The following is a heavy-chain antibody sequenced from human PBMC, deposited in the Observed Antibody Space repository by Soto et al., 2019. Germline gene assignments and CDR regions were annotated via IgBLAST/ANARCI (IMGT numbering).Heavy chain of an antibody. CDR3: AKDTYYHDSSGFYVFDY. Sequence: GGSRRLSCAAPGSLFSSYGMHWVRQAPGKGLEWVAVTSYDGRNNNYADSVRGRFTISRDNSKNTLYLQMNSLRAEDTAVYYCAKDTYYHDSSGFYVFDYWGQGTPVTVSS. V-gene: IGHV3-30*18. CDR1: GSLFSSYG. D-gene: IGHD3-22*01. J-gene: IGHJ4*02. CDR2: TSYDGRNN.